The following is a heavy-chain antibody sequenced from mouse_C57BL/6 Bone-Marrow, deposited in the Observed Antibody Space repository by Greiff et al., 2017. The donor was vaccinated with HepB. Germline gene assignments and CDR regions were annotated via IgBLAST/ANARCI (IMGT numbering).Heavy chain of an antibody. D-gene: IGHD1-1*01. V-gene: IGHV2-2*01. Sequence: VKLMESGPGLVQPSQSLSITCTVSGFSLTSYGVHWVRQSPGKGLEWLGVIWSGGSTDYNAAFISRLSISKDNSKSQVFFKMNSLQDDDTAIYYCARKGVLLRYGWYFDVWGTGTTVTVSS. J-gene: IGHJ1*03. CDR1: GFSLTSYG. CDR3: ARKGVLLRYGWYFDV. CDR2: IWSGGST.